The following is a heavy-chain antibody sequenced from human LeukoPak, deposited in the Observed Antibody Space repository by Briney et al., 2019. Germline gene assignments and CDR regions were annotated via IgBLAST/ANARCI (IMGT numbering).Heavy chain of an antibody. D-gene: IGHD3-9*01. V-gene: IGHV3-48*03. CDR1: GFTFSSYE. CDR2: ISSSGSTI. Sequence: PGGSLRLSCAASGFTFSSYEMNWVRQAPGKGLEWVSYISSSGSTIYYADSVKGRFTISRDNAKNSLYLQMNSLRAEDTAVYYCARDLYGRTFDFDYWGQGTLVTVSS. J-gene: IGHJ4*02. CDR3: ARDLYGRTFDFDY.